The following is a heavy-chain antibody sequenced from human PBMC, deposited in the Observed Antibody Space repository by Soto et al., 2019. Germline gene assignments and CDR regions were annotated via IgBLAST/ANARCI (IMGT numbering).Heavy chain of an antibody. Sequence: EVQLVESGGGLVKPGGSLRLSCAASGFTFSNAWMSWVRQAPGKGLEWVGRIKSKTDGGTTDYAAPVKGRFTISRDDSKNTLYLQMNSLKTEDTAVYYCTTVQRTICGVVTYYYYYMDVWGKGTTVTVSS. V-gene: IGHV3-15*01. D-gene: IGHD3-3*01. J-gene: IGHJ6*03. CDR2: IKSKTDGGTT. CDR1: GFTFSNAW. CDR3: TTVQRTICGVVTYYYYYMDV.